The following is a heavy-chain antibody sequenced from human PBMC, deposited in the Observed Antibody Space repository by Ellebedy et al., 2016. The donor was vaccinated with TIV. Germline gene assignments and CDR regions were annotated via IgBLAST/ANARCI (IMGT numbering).Heavy chain of an antibody. CDR2: IFPIFDSA. V-gene: IGHV1-69*06. CDR1: GGTFGSDA. Sequence: AASVKVSCKASGGTFGSDAITWVRQAPGQGLEWMGGIFPIFDSATYAQQFQGRVTITADKSTNTAYMELRGLSFEDTAVYYCAREYSLHNWFDPWGQGTLVTVSS. CDR3: AREYSLHNWFDP. D-gene: IGHD4-11*01. J-gene: IGHJ5*02.